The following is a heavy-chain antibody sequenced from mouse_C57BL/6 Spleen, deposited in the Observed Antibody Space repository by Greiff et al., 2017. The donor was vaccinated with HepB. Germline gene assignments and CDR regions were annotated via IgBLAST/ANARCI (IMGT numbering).Heavy chain of an antibody. D-gene: IGHD2-10*01. J-gene: IGHJ4*01. V-gene: IGHV1-64*01. CDR1: GYTFTSYW. Sequence: QVQLQQPGAELVKPGASVKLSCKASGYTFTSYWMHWVKQRPGQGLEWIGMIHPNSGSTNYNEKFKSKATLTVDKSSSTAYMQLSSLKSEDSAVYYCASNPGLPNLYYYAMDYWGQGTSGTVSS. CDR3: ASNPGLPNLYYYAMDY. CDR2: IHPNSGST.